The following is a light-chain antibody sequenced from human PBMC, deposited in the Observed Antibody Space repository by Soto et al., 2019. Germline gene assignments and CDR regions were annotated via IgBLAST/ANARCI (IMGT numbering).Light chain of an antibody. CDR2: EDN. CDR1: SSDVGSYNL. Sequence: QSVLTQPASVSGSPGQSITISCTETSSDVGSYNLVSWYQHHPGKAPKLMIYEDNKRPSGVSNRFSGSKSGNTASLTISGLQAEDEAVYYCCSHAGSNTSVFRPWTKATV. J-gene: IGLJ1*01. CDR3: CSHAGSNTSV. V-gene: IGLV2-23*01.